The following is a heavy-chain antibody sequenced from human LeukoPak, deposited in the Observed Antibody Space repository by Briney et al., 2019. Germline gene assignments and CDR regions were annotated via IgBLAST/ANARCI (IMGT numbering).Heavy chain of an antibody. J-gene: IGHJ6*02. V-gene: IGHV4-4*07. CDR1: GGSIGSSY. CDR2: FFTGGST. Sequence: SETLSLTCTVSGGSIGSSYWSWNQQPAGKGLEWIGRFFTGGSTYYNPSLESRVTMSVDTSKNQFSLNLSSVTAADTAVYFCARGSGVAVGMDVWGQGTTVIVSS. D-gene: IGHD6-19*01. CDR3: ARGSGVAVGMDV.